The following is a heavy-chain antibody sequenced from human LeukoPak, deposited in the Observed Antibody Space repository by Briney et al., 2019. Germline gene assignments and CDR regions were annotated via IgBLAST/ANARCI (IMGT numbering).Heavy chain of an antibody. D-gene: IGHD4-17*01. CDR3: AREGLRVNWFDP. J-gene: IGHJ5*02. Sequence: PGRSLRLSCAASGSTFDDYAMHWVRQAPGKGLEWVSGISWNSGSIGYADSVKGRFTISRDNAKNSLYLQMNSLRTEDTALYYCAREGLRVNWFDPWGQGTLVTVSS. CDR1: GSTFDDYA. CDR2: ISWNSGSI. V-gene: IGHV3-9*01.